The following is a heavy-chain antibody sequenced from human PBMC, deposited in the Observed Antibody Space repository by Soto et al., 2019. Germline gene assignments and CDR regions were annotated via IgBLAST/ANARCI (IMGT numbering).Heavy chain of an antibody. CDR1: GGTFSSYA. J-gene: IGHJ6*02. CDR3: ARGWSYGSAYYFYYGMDV. D-gene: IGHD5-18*01. V-gene: IGHV1-69*18. CDR2: IIPIFGTA. Sequence: QVQLVQSGAEVKKPGSSVKVSCKASGGTFSSYAISWVRQAPGQGLEWMGRIIPIFGTANYAQKFQGRVTITADDSTSTAYMELSSLRSEDTAVYYCARGWSYGSAYYFYYGMDVWGQGTTVTVSS.